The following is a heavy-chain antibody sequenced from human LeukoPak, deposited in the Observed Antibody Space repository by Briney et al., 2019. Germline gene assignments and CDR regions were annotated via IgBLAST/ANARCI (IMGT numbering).Heavy chain of an antibody. CDR1: GGSFSGYY. D-gene: IGHD3-16*01. V-gene: IGHV4-34*01. Sequence: PSEILSLTCAVYGGSFSGYYWSWIRQPPGKGLEWIGEINHSGSTNYNPSLKSRVTISVDTSKNQFSLKLSSVTAADTAVYYCARGLGGQFDYWGQGTLVTVSS. CDR3: ARGLGGQFDY. J-gene: IGHJ4*02. CDR2: INHSGST.